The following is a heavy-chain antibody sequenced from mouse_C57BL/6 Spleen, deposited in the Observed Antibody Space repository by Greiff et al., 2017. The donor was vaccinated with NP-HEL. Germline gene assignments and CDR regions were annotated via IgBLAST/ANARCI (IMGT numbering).Heavy chain of an antibody. CDR2: ISSGGSYT. V-gene: IGHV5-6*01. CDR3: ARHGGQDY. D-gene: IGHD3-3*01. CDR1: GFTFSSYG. Sequence: EVHLVESGGDLVKPGGSLKLSCAASGFTFSSYGMSWVRQTPDKRLEWVATISSGGSYTYYPDSVKGRFTISRDNAKNTLYLQMSSLKSEDTAMYYCARHGGQDYWGQGTTLTVSS. J-gene: IGHJ2*01.